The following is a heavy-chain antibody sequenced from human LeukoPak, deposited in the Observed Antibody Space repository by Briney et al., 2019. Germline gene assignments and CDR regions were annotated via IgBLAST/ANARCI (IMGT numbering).Heavy chain of an antibody. J-gene: IGHJ4*02. CDR1: GGSFSGYY. CDR3: ATSNLDCSSTSCYVGY. V-gene: IGHV4-34*01. Sequence: PSETPSLTCAVYGGSFSGYYWSWIRQPPGKGLERIGEINHSGSTNYNPSLKSRVTISVDTSKNQFSLKLSSVTAADTAVYYCATSNLDCSSTSCYVGYWGQGTLVTVSS. CDR2: INHSGST. D-gene: IGHD2-2*01.